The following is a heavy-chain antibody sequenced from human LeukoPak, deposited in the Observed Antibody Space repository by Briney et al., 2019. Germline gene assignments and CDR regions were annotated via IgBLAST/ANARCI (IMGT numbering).Heavy chain of an antibody. CDR2: IYYSGTA. CDR1: GGSISSGDFS. V-gene: IGHV4-31*03. Sequence: SETLSLTCTVSGGSISSGDFSWSWVRQHPEQGLEWIGYIYYSGTAYYNPSLKSRVTMSVDTSKNQFSLKLDSVTAADAAVYYCARFSNAHGVKFDYWGQGTLVTVSS. J-gene: IGHJ4*02. CDR3: ARFSNAHGVKFDY. D-gene: IGHD2-8*01.